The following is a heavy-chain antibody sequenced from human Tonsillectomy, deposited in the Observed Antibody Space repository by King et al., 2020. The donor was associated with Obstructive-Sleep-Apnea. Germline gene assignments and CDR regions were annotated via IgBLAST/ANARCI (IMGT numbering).Heavy chain of an antibody. V-gene: IGHV2-26*01. J-gene: IGHJ2*01. CDR2: IFSNDEK. D-gene: IGHD4-17*01. Sequence: TLKESGPVLVKPTETLTLTCTVSGFSLSNARMGVSWIRQPPGKALEWLAHIFSNDEKSYSTSLKSRLTLSRDTSKSQVVLNMTNMDPVDTATYYCARITPSAVTTLTVNSYWYFDLWGRGTLVTVSS. CDR3: ARITPSAVTTLTVNSYWYFDL. CDR1: GFSLSNARMG.